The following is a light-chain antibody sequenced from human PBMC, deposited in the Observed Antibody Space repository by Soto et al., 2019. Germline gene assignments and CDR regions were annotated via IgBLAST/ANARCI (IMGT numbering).Light chain of an antibody. CDR3: QQRTNWPSST. CDR2: DAS. V-gene: IGKV3-11*01. Sequence: EVVLTQSPATLSLSPGERATLSCRASQSVRTYLAWYQQKPGQAPRLLIHDASSRATGIPARFSGSGSGTYFTLTISSLEPEDFAVYYCQQRTNWPSSTFGQGTRLEI. J-gene: IGKJ5*01. CDR1: QSVRTY.